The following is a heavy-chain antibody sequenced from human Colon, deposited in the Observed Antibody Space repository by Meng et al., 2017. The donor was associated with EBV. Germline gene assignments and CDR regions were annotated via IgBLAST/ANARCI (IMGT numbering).Heavy chain of an antibody. V-gene: IGHV4-4*02. D-gene: IGHD2-2*01. J-gene: IGHJ4*02. Sequence: VHHQESVPGLVEPSGTLSLTCAVSGGSISTSDWWSWVCQPSGKGLEWIGEIYRGGGTNYNPSFKSRVTISVDTSNNHFSLKLSYVTAADTAVYYCARVRVIPAAVGFDYWGQGTLVTVSS. CDR3: ARVRVIPAAVGFDY. CDR1: GGSISTSDW. CDR2: IYRGGGT.